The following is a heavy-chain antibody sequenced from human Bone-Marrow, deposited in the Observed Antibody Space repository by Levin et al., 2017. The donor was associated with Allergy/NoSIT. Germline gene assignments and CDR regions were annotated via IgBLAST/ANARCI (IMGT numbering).Heavy chain of an antibody. V-gene: IGHV3-30*03. Sequence: GGSLRLSCAASGFSFNSYSMHWVRQAPGKGLAWVALISYDESKTYYADSVKGRFTISRDNSNNTLSLQMNSLRPEDTAVYFCARAARLGHSMNAWGQGTLVTVSS. D-gene: IGHD2/OR15-2a*01. J-gene: IGHJ5*02. CDR2: ISYDESKT. CDR3: ARAARLGHSMNA. CDR1: GFSFNSYS.